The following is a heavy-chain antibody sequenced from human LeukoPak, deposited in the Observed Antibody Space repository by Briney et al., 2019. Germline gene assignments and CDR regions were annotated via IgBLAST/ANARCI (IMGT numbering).Heavy chain of an antibody. CDR2: IRYDGSNK. CDR3: AKDLDGYCGGDCYPDY. Sequence: GGSLRLSCAASGFTFSSYGMHWVRQAPGKGLEWVAFIRYDGSNKYYADSVKGRFTISRDNSKNTLYLQMNSLRAEDTAVYYCAKDLDGYCGGDCYPDYWGQGTLVTVSS. CDR1: GFTFSSYG. V-gene: IGHV3-30*02. D-gene: IGHD2-21*02. J-gene: IGHJ4*02.